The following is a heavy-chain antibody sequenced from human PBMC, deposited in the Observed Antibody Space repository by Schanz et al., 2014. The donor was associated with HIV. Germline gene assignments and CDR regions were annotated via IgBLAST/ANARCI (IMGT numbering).Heavy chain of an antibody. D-gene: IGHD6-13*01. CDR1: GYTFSNYA. CDR2: INPSGGAT. Sequence: QVQLVQSGAEVKKPGASVKVSCKTSGYTFSNYAIGWVRQAPGQGLEWMGIINPSGGATSYAQKFQGRVTMTRDTSTSTVYMDLSSLTSEDTAVYYCARDKSGSSWYDSWGQGTLVTVSS. V-gene: IGHV1-46*01. J-gene: IGHJ5*01. CDR3: ARDKSGSSWYDS.